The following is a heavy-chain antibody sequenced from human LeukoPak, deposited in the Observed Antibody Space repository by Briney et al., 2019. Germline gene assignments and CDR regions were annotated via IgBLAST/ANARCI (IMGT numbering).Heavy chain of an antibody. CDR3: ARWRKGPYFDY. D-gene: IGHD1-14*01. CDR1: GLTFNYYW. V-gene: IGHV3-7*01. J-gene: IGHJ4*01. CDR2: IKQDGIEA. Sequence: PGGSLRLSFAASGLTFNYYWMTWVRQAPGKGRGWVARIKQDGIEAYYVDSVKGRFTISRDNAKNSVSLQMNSLRAEDTAVYYCARWRKGPYFDYWGHGTLVTVSS.